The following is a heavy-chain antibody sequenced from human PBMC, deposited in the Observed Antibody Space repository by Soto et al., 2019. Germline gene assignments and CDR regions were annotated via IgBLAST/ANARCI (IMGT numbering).Heavy chain of an antibody. CDR2: IVVGSGNT. CDR3: AAEGSGWYLAFDI. J-gene: IGHJ3*02. Sequence: ASVKVSCKASGFTFTSSAMQWVRQARGQRLEWIGWIVVGSGNTNYAQKFQERVTITRDMSTSTAYMELSSLRSEDTAVYYCAAEGSGWYLAFDIWGQGTMVTVSS. V-gene: IGHV1-58*02. CDR1: GFTFTSSA. D-gene: IGHD6-19*01.